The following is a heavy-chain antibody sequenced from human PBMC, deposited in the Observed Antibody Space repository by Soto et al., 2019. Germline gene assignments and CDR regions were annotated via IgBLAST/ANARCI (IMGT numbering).Heavy chain of an antibody. J-gene: IGHJ4*02. CDR3: ARVPGYYDFWSGYYNRYFDY. CDR2: INHSGST. Sequence: SSETLSLTCAVYGGSFSGYYWSWIRQPPGKGLEWIGEINHSGSTNYNPSLKSRVTISVDTSKNQFSLKLSSVTAADTAVYYCARVPGYYDFWSGYYNRYFDYWGQGTLVTVSS. D-gene: IGHD3-3*01. V-gene: IGHV4-34*01. CDR1: GGSFSGYY.